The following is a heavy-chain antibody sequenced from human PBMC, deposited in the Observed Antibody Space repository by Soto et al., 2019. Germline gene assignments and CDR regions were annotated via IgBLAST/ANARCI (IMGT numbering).Heavy chain of an antibody. V-gene: IGHV3-23*01. D-gene: IGHD6-19*01. Sequence: PXGSLRLSCAASGFTFSSYSMSWVRQAPGKGLEWVSAISGSGGSTYYADSVKGRFTISRDNSKNTLYLQMNSLRAEDTAVYYCAKGPGIAVARLDVWGQGTPVNVSS. CDR2: ISGSGGST. CDR3: AKGPGIAVARLDV. J-gene: IGHJ6*02. CDR1: GFTFSSYS.